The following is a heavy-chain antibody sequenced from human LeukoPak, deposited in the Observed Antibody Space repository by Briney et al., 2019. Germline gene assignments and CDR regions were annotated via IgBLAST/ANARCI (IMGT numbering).Heavy chain of an antibody. CDR3: ARDWTYGDYEDYFDY. J-gene: IGHJ4*02. CDR2: IIPIFGTA. D-gene: IGHD4-17*01. V-gene: IGHV1-69*13. CDR1: GGTFSSYA. Sequence: SVKVSCKASGGTFSSYAISWVRQAPGQGLEWMGGIIPIFGTANYAQKFQGRVTITADESTSTAYMELSSLRSEDTAVYYCARDWTYGDYEDYFDYWGQGTLVTVSS.